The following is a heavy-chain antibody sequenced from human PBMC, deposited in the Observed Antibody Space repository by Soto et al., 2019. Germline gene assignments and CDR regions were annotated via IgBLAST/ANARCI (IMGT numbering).Heavy chain of an antibody. CDR2: IKSKTAGGAI. J-gene: IGHJ4*02. V-gene: IGHV3-15*07. CDR3: ATDGGR. Sequence: EVQLVESGGGLVKPGGSLRLSCAASGFTFTDAWMNWVRQAPGKGLEWVGRIKSKTAGGAIDYTIPVEGRVTISRDDSENTLYLQMNSLKTEDTAVYYCATDGGRWGQGTLVTVSS. CDR1: GFTFTDAW.